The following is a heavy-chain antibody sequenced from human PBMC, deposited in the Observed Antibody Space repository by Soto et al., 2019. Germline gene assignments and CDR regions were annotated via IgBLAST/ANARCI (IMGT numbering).Heavy chain of an antibody. J-gene: IGHJ5*02. Sequence: QVQLQESGPGLVKPSETLSLNCTVSGGPISSYYWSWIRQSPGKGLEWIGYIYYSGSTHYNPSPXXGXXVSVDTAENQSSLELSSVTSSDTAWAYCARGSSGVPPRLASWGQGTLVTVSS. D-gene: IGHD6-19*01. CDR3: ARGSSGVPPRLAS. V-gene: IGHV4-59*01. CDR2: IYYSGST. CDR1: GGPISSYY.